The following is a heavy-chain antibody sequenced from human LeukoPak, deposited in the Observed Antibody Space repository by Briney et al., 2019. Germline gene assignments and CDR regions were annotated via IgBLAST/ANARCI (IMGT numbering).Heavy chain of an antibody. J-gene: IGHJ6*04. CDR3: AELGITMIGGV. CDR1: GFTFSDYE. CDR2: ISSSGSTI. Sequence: GSLRLSCAASGFTFSDYEMKWVRQAPGKGLEWVSYISSSGSTIYYADSVKGRFTISRDNAKNSLYLQMNSLRAEDTAVYYCAELGITMIGGVWGEGTTVTISS. V-gene: IGHV3-48*03. D-gene: IGHD3-10*02.